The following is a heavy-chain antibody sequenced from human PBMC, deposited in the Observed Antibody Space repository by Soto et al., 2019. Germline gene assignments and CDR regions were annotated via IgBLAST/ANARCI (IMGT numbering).Heavy chain of an antibody. D-gene: IGHD5-18*01. V-gene: IGHV1-18*01. Sequence: QVQLVQSGAEVKKPGVSVKVSCKASGYTFTSYGISWVRQATGQGLEWMGWISAYNGNTRYAQKLQGRVTMTTDTSTSTAYMELRRLRSYDAAGYYCASRLLVGYGLEGEGVWSQGTLFTVSP. CDR1: GYTFTSYG. J-gene: IGHJ4*02. CDR3: ASRLLVGYGLEGEGV. CDR2: ISAYNGNT.